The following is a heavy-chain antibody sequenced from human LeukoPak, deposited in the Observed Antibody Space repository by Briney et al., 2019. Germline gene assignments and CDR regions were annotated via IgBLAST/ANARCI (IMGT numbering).Heavy chain of an antibody. J-gene: IGHJ3*02. CDR1: GFTFHDYA. Sequence: GRSLRLSCAASGFTFHDYAMHWVRQAPGKGLEWVSGISWNSGSIGYADSVKGRFTISRDNAKNSLYLQMNSLRAEDMALYYCAKDMGSVRGGAFDIWGQGTMVTVSS. V-gene: IGHV3-9*03. CDR2: ISWNSGSI. CDR3: AKDMGSVRGGAFDI. D-gene: IGHD3-10*01.